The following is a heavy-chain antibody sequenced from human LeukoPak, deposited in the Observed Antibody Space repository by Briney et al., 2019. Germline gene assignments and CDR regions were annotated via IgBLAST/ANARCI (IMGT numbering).Heavy chain of an antibody. J-gene: IGHJ5*02. CDR2: INHSGST. Sequence: PSETLSLTCAVYGGSFSGYSWRWIRQPPGKGLEWIGEINHSGSTNYTQSLKSRVTISVDTSKNQFSLKLSSVTAADTAVYYCARGPEYDILTGYPATNWFDPWGQGTLVTVSS. V-gene: IGHV4-34*01. CDR3: ARGPEYDILTGYPATNWFDP. D-gene: IGHD3-9*01. CDR1: GGSFSGYS.